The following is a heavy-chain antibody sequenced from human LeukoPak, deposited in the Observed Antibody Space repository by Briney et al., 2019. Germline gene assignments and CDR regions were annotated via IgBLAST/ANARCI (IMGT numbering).Heavy chain of an antibody. Sequence: GGSLRLSCAASGFTFSNFAMSWVRQAPGKGLEWVSAISGGGATTYYVDSVKGRFTISRDNSKNTLYLQMKSLRAEDTALYYCATDLDGTAAGNPYFVYWSQGTLVTVSS. CDR2: ISGGGATT. CDR3: ATDLDGTAAGNPYFVY. J-gene: IGHJ4*02. D-gene: IGHD6-13*01. V-gene: IGHV3-23*01. CDR1: GFTFSNFA.